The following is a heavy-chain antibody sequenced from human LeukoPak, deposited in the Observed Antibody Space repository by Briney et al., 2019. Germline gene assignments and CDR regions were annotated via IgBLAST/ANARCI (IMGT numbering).Heavy chain of an antibody. CDR3: ARDCSGGSCYPY. CDR1: GGSISSDTYF. CDR2: IYFTGNT. V-gene: IGHV4-39*01. D-gene: IGHD2-15*01. J-gene: IGHJ4*02. Sequence: PSETLSLTCTVSGGSISSDTYFWGWIRQPPGKGLEWIANIYFTGNTYYNPSLKSRATISVDTSKNQFSLKLTSVTAADTAVYYCARDCSGGSCYPYWGQGTLVTVSS.